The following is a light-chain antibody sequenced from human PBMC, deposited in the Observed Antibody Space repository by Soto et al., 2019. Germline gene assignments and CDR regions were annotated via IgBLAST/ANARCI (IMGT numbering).Light chain of an antibody. V-gene: IGLV2-14*01. Sequence: QSALTQPASVSGSPGQSITISCTGTSSDVGDYNYVSWYQQHPGKAPKLMIYEVSFRPSGVSDRFSGSKSGNTASLTISGLQAEDEADYYCSSYTSSSPDVFGTGTKLTVL. CDR1: SSDVGDYNY. J-gene: IGLJ1*01. CDR3: SSYTSSSPDV. CDR2: EVS.